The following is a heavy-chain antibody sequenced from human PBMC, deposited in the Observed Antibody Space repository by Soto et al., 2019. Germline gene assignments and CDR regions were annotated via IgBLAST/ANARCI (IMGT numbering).Heavy chain of an antibody. CDR1: GYTFTSYY. J-gene: IGHJ6*02. Sequence: GASVKVSCKASGYTFTSYYMHWVRQAPGQGLEWMAIINPSGGSTGYAQKFQGRVTMTRDTSTSTVYMELSSLRSEDTAVYFCAREYYYGSGSGGMDVWGQGTTVTV. CDR2: INPSGGST. CDR3: AREYYYGSGSGGMDV. D-gene: IGHD3-10*01. V-gene: IGHV1-46*01.